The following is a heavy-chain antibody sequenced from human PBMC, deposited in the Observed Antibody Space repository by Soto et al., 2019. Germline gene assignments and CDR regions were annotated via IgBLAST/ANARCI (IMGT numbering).Heavy chain of an antibody. CDR1: GGSISSGDYY. CDR2: IYYSGST. CDR3: ARVPDCTNGVCYTWDY. Sequence: QVQLQESGPGLVKPSQTLSLTCTVSGGSISSGDYYWSWIRQPPGKGLEWIGYIYYSGSTYYNPSLKSRVTISVDTSKNQFSLKLSSVTAADTAVYYCARVPDCTNGVCYTWDYWGQGTLVTVSS. V-gene: IGHV4-30-4*01. D-gene: IGHD2-8*01. J-gene: IGHJ4*02.